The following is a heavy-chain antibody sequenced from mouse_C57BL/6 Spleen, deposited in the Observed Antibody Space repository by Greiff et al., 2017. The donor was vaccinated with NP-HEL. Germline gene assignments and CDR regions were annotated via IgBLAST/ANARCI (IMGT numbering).Heavy chain of an antibody. CDR3: ARGDYYGSSPFYYAMDY. V-gene: IGHV1-69*01. D-gene: IGHD1-1*01. CDR2: IDPSDSYT. J-gene: IGHJ4*01. Sequence: QVQLQQPGAELVMPGASVKLSCKASDYTFTSYWMHWVKQRPGQGLEWIGEIDPSDSYTNYNQKFKGKSTLTVDKSSSTAYMQLSSLTSEDSAVYYCARGDYYGSSPFYYAMDYWGQGTSVTVSS. CDR1: DYTFTSYW.